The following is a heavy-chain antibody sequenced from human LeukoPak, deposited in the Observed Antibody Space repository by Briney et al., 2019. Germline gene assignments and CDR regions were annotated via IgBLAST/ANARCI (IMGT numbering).Heavy chain of an antibody. Sequence: GRSLRLSCAASGFTFSSYAMHWVRQSLCKGLEWVAVMSYDGFNKYYADSVKGRFTISRDNSKNTLYLQMNSLRAEDTAVYYCAKTKGYSYGYYFDYWGQGTLVTVSS. V-gene: IGHV3-30*18. CDR1: GFTFSSYA. J-gene: IGHJ4*02. CDR2: MSYDGFNK. D-gene: IGHD5-18*01. CDR3: AKTKGYSYGYYFDY.